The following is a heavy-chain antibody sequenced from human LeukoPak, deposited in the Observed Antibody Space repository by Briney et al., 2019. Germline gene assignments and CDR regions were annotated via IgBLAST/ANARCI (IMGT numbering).Heavy chain of an antibody. V-gene: IGHV4-39*07. CDR2: IYYSGTT. CDR1: DGSISSGYYY. D-gene: IGHD4-11*01. J-gene: IGHJ4*02. Sequence: SETLSLTCSVSDGSISSGYYYWAWIRQPPGKGPEWIGSIYYSGTTYPNPSLKSRVTLSIYTSKNQFSLKLTSVTAADTALYYCVRAEINDYSRYWGQGIPVVVSS. CDR3: VRAEINDYSRY.